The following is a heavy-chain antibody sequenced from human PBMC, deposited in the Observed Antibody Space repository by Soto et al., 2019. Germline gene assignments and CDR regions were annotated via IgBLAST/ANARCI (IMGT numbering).Heavy chain of an antibody. CDR1: GGSISSYY. J-gene: IGHJ4*02. V-gene: IGHV4-59*06. CDR2: IYYSGST. CDR3: ARDGDSSGYFLGHFDY. Sequence: PSETLSLTCTVSGGSISSYYWSWIRQHPGKGLEWIGYIYYSGSTYYNPSLRSRVTISVGTSKNQFSLKLSSVTAADTAVYYCARDGDSSGYFLGHFDYWGQGTLVNVSS. D-gene: IGHD3-22*01.